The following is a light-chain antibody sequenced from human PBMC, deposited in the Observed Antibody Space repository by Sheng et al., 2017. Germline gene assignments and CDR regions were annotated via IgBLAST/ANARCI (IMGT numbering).Light chain of an antibody. CDR2: DVS. CDR3: QQRSSWRVT. CDR1: QGVGSY. Sequence: EIVLTQSPATLSLSPGQRATLSCRASQGVGSYLAWYQQKPGQVPRLLIYDVSTRAIGIPARFSGSGSGRDFTLTIRSVEPDDFAVYYCQQRSSWRVTFGPGAKLDI. V-gene: IGKV3-11*02. J-gene: IGKJ3*01.